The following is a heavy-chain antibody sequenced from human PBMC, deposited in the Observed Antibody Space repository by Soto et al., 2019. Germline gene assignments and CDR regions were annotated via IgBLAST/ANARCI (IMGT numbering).Heavy chain of an antibody. D-gene: IGHD3-22*01. CDR2: ISGGGGGK. CDR3: AKNAHYDSSRGLDY. J-gene: IGHJ4*02. V-gene: IGHV3-23*01. CDR1: GFTFDNFA. Sequence: EVRLLESGGGLEQPGGSLRLSCTTSGFTFDNFAMSWVRQGPGRGLEWVSAISGGGGGKYYADSVKGRFIISRDNSKNTVYLQLNGLRTEDTAVYYCAKNAHYDSSRGLDYWGQGNLFTVSS.